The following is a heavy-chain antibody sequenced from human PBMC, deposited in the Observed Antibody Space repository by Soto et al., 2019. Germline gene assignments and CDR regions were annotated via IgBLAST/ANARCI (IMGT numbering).Heavy chain of an antibody. J-gene: IGHJ3*02. CDR1: GFTFSNAW. Sequence: GGSLRLSCAASGFTFSNAWMNWVRQAPGKGLEWVGRIKSKTDGGTTDYAAPVKGRFTISRDDSKNTLYLQMNSLKTEDTAVYYCTTDSYYDYVWGSYRKDAFDIWGQGTMVTVSS. V-gene: IGHV3-15*07. CDR2: IKSKTDGGTT. D-gene: IGHD3-16*02. CDR3: TTDSYYDYVWGSYRKDAFDI.